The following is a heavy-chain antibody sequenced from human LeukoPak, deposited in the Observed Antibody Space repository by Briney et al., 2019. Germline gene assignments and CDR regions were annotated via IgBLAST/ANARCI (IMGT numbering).Heavy chain of an antibody. Sequence: PSETLSLTCTVPGGSISSSSYYWGWIRQPPGKGLEWIGSIYYSGSTYYNPSLKSRVTISVDTSKNQFSLKLSSVTAADTAVYYCAREEGTYYYDSGGYSYWGQGTLVTVSS. CDR1: GGSISSSSYY. J-gene: IGHJ4*02. CDR2: IYYSGST. CDR3: AREEGTYYYDSGGYSY. D-gene: IGHD3-22*01. V-gene: IGHV4-39*02.